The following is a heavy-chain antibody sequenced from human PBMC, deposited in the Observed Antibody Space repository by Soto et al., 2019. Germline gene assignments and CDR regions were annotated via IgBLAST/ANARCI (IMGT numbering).Heavy chain of an antibody. CDR3: ARGSDDSSGYYPDY. Sequence: SEPLSLTCTVSGGSISSYYWSWIRQPPGKGLEWIGYIYYSGSTNYNPSLKSRVTISVDTSKNQFSLKLSSVTAADTAVYYCARGSDDSSGYYPDYWGQGTLVTVSS. J-gene: IGHJ4*02. CDR1: GGSISSYY. CDR2: IYYSGST. D-gene: IGHD3-22*01. V-gene: IGHV4-59*01.